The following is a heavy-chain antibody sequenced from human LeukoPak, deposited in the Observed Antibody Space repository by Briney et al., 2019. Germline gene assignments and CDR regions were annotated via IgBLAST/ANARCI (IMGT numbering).Heavy chain of an antibody. D-gene: IGHD3-3*01. V-gene: IGHV3-23*01. CDR3: AKGGQDFDFWRFDL. CDR1: GFTFSDSA. Sequence: GGSLRLSCAASGFTFSDSAASWVRHSPGEGLKWVSSISNTGGRTYYADSVKGRFTITRDNSRNTVDLQMNSLRAGDTAKYYCAKGGQDFDFWRFDLWGQGILVIVSS. J-gene: IGHJ5*02. CDR2: ISNTGGRT.